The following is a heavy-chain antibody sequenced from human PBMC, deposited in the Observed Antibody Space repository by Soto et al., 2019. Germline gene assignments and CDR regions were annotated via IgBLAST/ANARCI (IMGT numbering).Heavy chain of an antibody. CDR2: ISWNSGSI. J-gene: IGHJ5*02. CDR1: GFTFDDYA. Sequence: SLRLSCATSGFTFDDYAMHWVRQAPGKGLEWVSGISWNSGSIGYADSVKGRFTISRDNAKNSLYLQMNSLRAEDTALYYCAKDSALRLGAFYAGWFDPWGQGTLVTVSS. CDR3: AKDSALRLGAFYAGWFDP. V-gene: IGHV3-9*01. D-gene: IGHD5-12*01.